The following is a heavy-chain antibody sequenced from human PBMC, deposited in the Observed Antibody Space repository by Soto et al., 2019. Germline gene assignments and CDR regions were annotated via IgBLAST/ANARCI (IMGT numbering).Heavy chain of an antibody. Sequence: QLQLQESGPGLVKPSETLSLTCTVSGGSISSSSYYWGWIRQPPGKGLEWIGSIYYSGSTYYNPSLKSRVTISVDTSKNQFSRKLSSVTAADTAVYYCARLFDSSGWFDYWGQGTLVTVSS. V-gene: IGHV4-39*01. CDR2: IYYSGST. CDR3: ARLFDSSGWFDY. J-gene: IGHJ4*02. D-gene: IGHD6-19*01. CDR1: GGSISSSSYY.